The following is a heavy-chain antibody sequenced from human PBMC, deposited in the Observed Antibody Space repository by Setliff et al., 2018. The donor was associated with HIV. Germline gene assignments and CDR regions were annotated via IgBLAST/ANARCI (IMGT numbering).Heavy chain of an antibody. V-gene: IGHV4-39*02. D-gene: IGHD3-10*01. Sequence: PSETLSLTCTVSGGSISSSGPGYYWGWVRQPPGGGLEWIGNIHYSGSTYYNPSLKSRVSISVDTSRNEFSLKLTSVTAADTAVYYCARVGYHGSGRYSFDYWGQGTLVTVSS. CDR3: ARVGYHGSGRYSFDY. CDR2: IHYSGST. CDR1: GGSISSSGPGYY. J-gene: IGHJ4*02.